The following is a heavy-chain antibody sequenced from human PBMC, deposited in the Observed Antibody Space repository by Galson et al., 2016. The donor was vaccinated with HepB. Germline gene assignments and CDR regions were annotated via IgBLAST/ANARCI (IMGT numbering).Heavy chain of an antibody. J-gene: IGHJ6*02. CDR2: IGPAGDT. D-gene: IGHD1-14*01. V-gene: IGHV3-13*04. CDR1: GLTLSSQD. Sequence: SMRLPCPATGLTLSSQDMHWARNVTGKGLQWVSAIGPAGDTYYPGSVKGRFTISRENAKNSLSLQMNRLRDDDTAVYYCARDGGGTGGYYYYAMDVWGQGTTVTVSS. CDR3: ARDGGGTGGYYYYAMDV.